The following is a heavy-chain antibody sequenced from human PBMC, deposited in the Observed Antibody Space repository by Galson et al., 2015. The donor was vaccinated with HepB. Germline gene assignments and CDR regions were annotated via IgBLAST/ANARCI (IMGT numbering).Heavy chain of an antibody. D-gene: IGHD4-17*01. J-gene: IGHJ4*02. CDR1: GDTFSRNA. CDR3: ARGPNTVTYYYFDY. Sequence: SVKVSCKASGDTFSRNAISWVRQAPGQGLEWMGGIIPIFGTPNYALKFQGRVTITADESTTTSYMQLSNLRSEDTAAYYCARGPNTVTYYYFDYWGQGTLVTVSS. V-gene: IGHV1-69*13. CDR2: IIPIFGTP.